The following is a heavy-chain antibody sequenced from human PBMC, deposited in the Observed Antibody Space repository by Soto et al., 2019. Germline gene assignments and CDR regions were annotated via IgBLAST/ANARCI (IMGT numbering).Heavy chain of an antibody. V-gene: IGHV1-69*13. CDR1: GGTFSSYA. D-gene: IGHD3-22*01. Sequence: SVKVSCKASGGTFSSYAISWVRQAPGQGLEWMGGIIPIFGTANYAQKFQGRVTITADESTSTAYMELSSLRSEDTAVYYCATFPYYYDSSGYYRRLHNYFDYWGQGTLVTVSS. CDR3: ATFPYYYDSSGYYRRLHNYFDY. J-gene: IGHJ4*02. CDR2: IIPIFGTA.